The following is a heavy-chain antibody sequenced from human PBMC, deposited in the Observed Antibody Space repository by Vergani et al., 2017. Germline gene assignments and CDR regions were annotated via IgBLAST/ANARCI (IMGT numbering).Heavy chain of an antibody. CDR1: GFTFDDYT. J-gene: IGHJ4*02. CDR3: ARETRDTPSSLDY. V-gene: IGHV3-43*01. CDR2: ISWDGGST. Sequence: EVQLVESGGVVVQPGGSLRLSCAASGFTFDDYTMHWVRQAPGKGLEWVSLISWDGGSTYYADSVKGRFTISKDISKNTLYLQMNSLRGDDTAVYYCARETRDTPSSLDYWGQGTLVTVSS. D-gene: IGHD5-24*01.